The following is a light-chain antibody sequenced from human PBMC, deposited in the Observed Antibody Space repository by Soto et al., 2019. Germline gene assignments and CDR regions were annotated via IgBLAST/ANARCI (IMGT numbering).Light chain of an antibody. Sequence: QSVLTQPASVSGSPGQSITISCTGTSSDVGGYTYVSWYQQHPGTAPQLMIYDVSYRPSGVSNLFSGSKSGNTASLTISGLQAEDEADYYCCSSTSSNTYVFGTGTKLTVL. V-gene: IGLV2-14*01. CDR2: DVS. CDR1: SSDVGGYTY. J-gene: IGLJ1*01. CDR3: CSSTSSNTYV.